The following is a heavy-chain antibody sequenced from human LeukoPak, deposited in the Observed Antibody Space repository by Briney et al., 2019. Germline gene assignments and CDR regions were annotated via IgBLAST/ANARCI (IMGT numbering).Heavy chain of an antibody. J-gene: IGHJ5*02. CDR1: GGSIRSYY. CDR2: IYTSGST. D-gene: IGHD6-19*01. Sequence: SETLSLTCTVSGGSIRSYYWSWIRQPAGKGLEWIGRIYTSGSTNCNPSLKSRVTMSVDTSKNQFSPKLSSVTAADTAVYYCARDSSGWLETYNWFDPWGQGTLVTVSS. V-gene: IGHV4-4*07. CDR3: ARDSSGWLETYNWFDP.